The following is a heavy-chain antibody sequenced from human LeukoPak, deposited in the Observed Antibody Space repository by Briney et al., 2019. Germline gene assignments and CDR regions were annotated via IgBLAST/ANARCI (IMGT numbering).Heavy chain of an antibody. D-gene: IGHD3-22*01. CDR3: ARGRGTMLLVLIDY. CDR1: GGSFKGYY. J-gene: IGHJ4*02. V-gene: IGHV4-34*01. Sequence: PSETLSPICAVYGGSFKGYYCTWIRQPPGKGLEWIGEIHHSGSTNYNPSLTSRVTISVDMSKNQLSLKLSSVTAADTAVYYCARGRGTMLLVLIDYWDQGTMVTVSS. CDR2: IHHSGST.